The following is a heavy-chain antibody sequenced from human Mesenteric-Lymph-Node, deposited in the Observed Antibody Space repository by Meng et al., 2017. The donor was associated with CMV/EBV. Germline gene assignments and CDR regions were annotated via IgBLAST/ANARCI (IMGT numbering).Heavy chain of an antibody. Sequence: CADSGFTFNNYAMNWVRQAPGKGLEWVSVVYGGGGGTYYADSVQGRFTISRDNSRSTLYLQMNNLRGDDTALYYCAKGVNWNRPPFDHWGQGTLVTVSS. D-gene: IGHD1-20*01. CDR2: VYGGGGGT. CDR3: AKGVNWNRPPFDH. V-gene: IGHV3-23*03. J-gene: IGHJ4*02. CDR1: GFTFNNYA.